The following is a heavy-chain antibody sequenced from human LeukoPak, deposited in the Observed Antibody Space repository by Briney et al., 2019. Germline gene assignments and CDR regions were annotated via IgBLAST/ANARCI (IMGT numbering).Heavy chain of an antibody. CDR2: IYWDDDK. Sequence: SGPTLVNPTQTLTLTCTFSGFSLSTSGVGVGWIRQPPGKALEGLALIYWDDDKRYSPSLKSRLTITKDTSKNQVVLTMTNMDPVDTATYYRAHRPIGTVTTRDWFDPWGQGTPVTVSS. V-gene: IGHV2-5*02. J-gene: IGHJ5*02. D-gene: IGHD4-17*01. CDR3: AHRPIGTVTTRDWFDP. CDR1: GFSLSTSGVG.